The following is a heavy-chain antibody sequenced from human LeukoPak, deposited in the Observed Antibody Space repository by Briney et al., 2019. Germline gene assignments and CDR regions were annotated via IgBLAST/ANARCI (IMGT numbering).Heavy chain of an antibody. D-gene: IGHD3-10*01. CDR2: IYYSGST. CDR1: GGSISSGGYY. CDR3: ARHPGYGSGSYPNWVDP. Sequence: PSETLSLTCTVSGGSISSGGYYWSWIRQHPGKGLEWIGYIYYSGSTYYNPSLKSRVTISVDTSKNQFSLKLSSVTAADTAVYYCARHPGYGSGSYPNWVDPWGQGIVVTVSS. J-gene: IGHJ5*02. V-gene: IGHV4-31*03.